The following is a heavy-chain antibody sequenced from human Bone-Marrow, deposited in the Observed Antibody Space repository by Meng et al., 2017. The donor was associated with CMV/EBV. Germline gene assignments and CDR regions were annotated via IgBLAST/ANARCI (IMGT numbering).Heavy chain of an antibody. D-gene: IGHD2-2*01. CDR1: GYTFTSYG. CDR3: ARDTGEMNYCSSTSCYLY. J-gene: IGHJ4*02. CDR2: ISAYNGNT. V-gene: IGHV1-18*01. Sequence: ASVKVSCKASGYTFTSYGISWVRQAPGQGLEWMGWISAYNGNTNYAQKLQGRVTMTTDTSTSTAYMELSRLRSDDTAVYYCARDTGEMNYCSSTSCYLYWGQRTLVTVSS.